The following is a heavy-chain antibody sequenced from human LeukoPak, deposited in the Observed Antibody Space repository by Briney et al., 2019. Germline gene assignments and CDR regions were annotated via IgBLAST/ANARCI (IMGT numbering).Heavy chain of an antibody. V-gene: IGHV4-39*01. CDR1: GGSISSSSYY. Sequence: PSETLSLTCTVSGGSISSSSYYWGWIRQPPGKGLEWIGSIYCSGSAYYNPSLKSRVTISVDTSKNQFSLRMSSVTAADTAVYYCARGAGDYALTTLDYWGQGALVAVSS. J-gene: IGHJ4*02. D-gene: IGHD4-17*01. CDR3: ARGAGDYALTTLDY. CDR2: IYCSGSA.